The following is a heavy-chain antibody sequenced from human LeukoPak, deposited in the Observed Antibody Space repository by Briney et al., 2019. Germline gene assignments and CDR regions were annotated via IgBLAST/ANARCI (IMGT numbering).Heavy chain of an antibody. D-gene: IGHD5-24*01. Sequence: GGSLRLSCAASGFTFSNYWMHWVRQAPGKGLVWVSRINSDETSTSYADSVTGRFTISRDNAKNTLYLQMNSLRVEDTAVYYCARDGGDGYNWFDPWGQGTLVTVSS. CDR2: INSDETST. CDR3: ARDGGDGYNWFDP. J-gene: IGHJ5*02. CDR1: GFTFSNYW. V-gene: IGHV3-74*01.